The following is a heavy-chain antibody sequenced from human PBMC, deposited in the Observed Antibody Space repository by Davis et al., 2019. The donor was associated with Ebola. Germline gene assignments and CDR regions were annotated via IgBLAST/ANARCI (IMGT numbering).Heavy chain of an antibody. CDR1: GGSISSYY. CDR2: IYYSGST. V-gene: IGHV4-59*01. Sequence: PSETLSLTCTVSGGSISSYYWSWIRQPPGKGLEWIGYIYYSGSTNYNPSLKSRVTISVDTSKNQFSLKLSSVTAADTAVYYCASLRWRYDILEWVYWGQGTLVTVSS. CDR3: ASLRWRYDILEWVY. D-gene: IGHD3-9*01. J-gene: IGHJ4*02.